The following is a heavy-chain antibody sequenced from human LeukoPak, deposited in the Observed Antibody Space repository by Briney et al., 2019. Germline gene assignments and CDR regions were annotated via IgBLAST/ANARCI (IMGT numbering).Heavy chain of an antibody. CDR2: IYTSGST. V-gene: IGHV4-61*02. J-gene: IGHJ4*02. D-gene: IGHD2-15*01. CDR1: GGSISSGSYY. CDR3: ARARPVPLGGLIDY. Sequence: PSQTLSLTCTVSGGSISSGSYYWSWIRQPAGKGLEWIGRIYTSGSTNYNPSLKSRVTISVDTSKNQFSLKLSSVTAADTAVYYCARARPVPLGGLIDYWGQGTLVTVSP.